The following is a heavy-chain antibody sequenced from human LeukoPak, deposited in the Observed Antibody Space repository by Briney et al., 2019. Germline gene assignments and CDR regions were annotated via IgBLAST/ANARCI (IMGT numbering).Heavy chain of an antibody. CDR3: ERLRVAGTGFDF. CDR2: MFYRGST. V-gene: IGHV4-39*01. J-gene: IGHJ4*02. Sequence: PSETLSLTCTGSGGSISTSSYYWGWIRQPPGKGLEWIGSMFYRGSTYYNPSLKGRATISVDTSKHGFSLQLSSVTAADTAVYYCERLRVAGTGFDFWGQGTLVTDSS. CDR1: GGSISTSSYY. D-gene: IGHD6-19*01.